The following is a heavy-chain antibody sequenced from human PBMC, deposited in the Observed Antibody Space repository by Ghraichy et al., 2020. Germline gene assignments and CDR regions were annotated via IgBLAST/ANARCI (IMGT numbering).Heavy chain of an antibody. D-gene: IGHD2-21*02. Sequence: SQTLSLTCTVSDDSFSSRSYYWGWIRQSPGKGLDWIGRIYYSGSTYYNAPLKSRVIISLDTSKKQFSLRLNSVTAADTAVYFCVRLAYCGGDCLTYGMDVWGQGTTVIVSS. CDR1: DDSFSSRSYY. V-gene: IGHV4-39*01. CDR3: VRLAYCGGDCLTYGMDV. J-gene: IGHJ6*02. CDR2: IYYSGST.